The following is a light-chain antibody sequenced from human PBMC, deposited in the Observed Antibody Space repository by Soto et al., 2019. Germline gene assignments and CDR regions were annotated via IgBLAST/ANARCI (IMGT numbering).Light chain of an antibody. Sequence: DIQMTQSPSTLSASVGDRVTITCRASQSISSWFAWYQQKPGKAPKLLIYKASSLESGVPSRFSGSGSGTEFTLTISSLQPDDFATYYGQQYNSYTFTFGPGTKVDIK. CDR2: KAS. V-gene: IGKV1-5*03. CDR3: QQYNSYTFT. CDR1: QSISSW. J-gene: IGKJ3*01.